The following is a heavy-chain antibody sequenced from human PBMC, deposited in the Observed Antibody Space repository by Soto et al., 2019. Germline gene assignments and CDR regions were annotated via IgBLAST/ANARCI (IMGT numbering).Heavy chain of an antibody. V-gene: IGHV1-8*01. CDR2: INPYSGNT. CDR3: SSLSSMDV. J-gene: IGHJ6*02. CDR1: GYTFTSHD. Sequence: AAVKVSCKASGYTFTSHDIHWLRQASGQGLEWMGSINPYSGNTAFAPKFQDRIAMTRDTSITTAYMELNSLSSGDTAVYFCSSLSSMDVWGQGTTVTVSS. D-gene: IGHD6-6*01.